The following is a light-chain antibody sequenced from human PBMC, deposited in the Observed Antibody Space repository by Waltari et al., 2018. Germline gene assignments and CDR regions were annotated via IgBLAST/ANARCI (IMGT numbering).Light chain of an antibody. V-gene: IGKV4-1*01. J-gene: IGKJ3*01. Sequence: DIVMTQSPDSLGVSLGERATINCKSSQSLLYSSNNKNYLAWYQQEPGQPPKLLLYWASTRESGVPDRFSGSGSGTDFTLTISSLQAEDVAVYYCHQYYSTPFTFGPGTKVDIK. CDR3: HQYYSTPFT. CDR1: QSLLYSSNNKNY. CDR2: WAS.